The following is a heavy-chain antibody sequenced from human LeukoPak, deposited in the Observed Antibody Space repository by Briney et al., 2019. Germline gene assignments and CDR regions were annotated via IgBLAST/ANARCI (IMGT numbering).Heavy chain of an antibody. CDR2: IWYDGSNK. CDR3: ARDRGSGWPLYYYYGMDV. Sequence: GSLRLSCAASGFTFSSYGMHWGRQAPGKGLEWVAVIWYDGSNKYYAASVKGRFTISRVNSKNTLYLQMNSLRAEDTAVYYCARDRGSGWPLYYYYGMDVWGQGTTVTVSS. D-gene: IGHD6-19*01. CDR1: GFTFSSYG. V-gene: IGHV3-33*01. J-gene: IGHJ6*02.